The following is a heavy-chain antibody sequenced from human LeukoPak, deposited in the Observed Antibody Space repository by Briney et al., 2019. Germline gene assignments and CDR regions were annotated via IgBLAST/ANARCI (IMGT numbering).Heavy chain of an antibody. CDR2: INHSGST. Sequence: PSETLSLTCAVYGGSFSGYYWSWIRQPPGKGLEWIGEINHSGSTNYNPSLKSRVTISVDTSKNQFSLKLSSVTAADTAVYYCARGLATAQGAAAMPLWGQGTLVTVSS. J-gene: IGHJ4*02. V-gene: IGHV4-34*01. D-gene: IGHD2-2*01. CDR3: ARGLATAQGAAAMPL. CDR1: GGSFSGYY.